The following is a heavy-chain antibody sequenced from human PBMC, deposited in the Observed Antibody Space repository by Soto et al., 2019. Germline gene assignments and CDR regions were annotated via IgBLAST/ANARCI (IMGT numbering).Heavy chain of an antibody. Sequence: EVQLVESGGGLVKPGGSLRLSCAASGFTFSSYSMNCVRQAPGKGLEWVSSISSSSSYIYYADSVKGRFTISRAKAKNALYLQMNSLRAEDTAVYYCASALEDILTGYTTYYYYYYMAVWGNGTTVTVSS. CDR2: ISSSSSYI. J-gene: IGHJ6*03. CDR3: ASALEDILTGYTTYYYYYYMAV. CDR1: GFTFSSYS. D-gene: IGHD3-9*01. V-gene: IGHV3-21*01.